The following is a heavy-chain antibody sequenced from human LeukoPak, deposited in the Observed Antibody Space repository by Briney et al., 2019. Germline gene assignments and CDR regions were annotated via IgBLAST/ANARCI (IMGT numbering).Heavy chain of an antibody. CDR2: IKQDGSEK. V-gene: IGHV3-7*01. D-gene: IGHD3-22*01. Sequence: GGSLRLSCAASGFTFSSYWMSGVRQAPGKGLEWVANIKQDGSEKYYVDSVKGRFTISRDNAKNSLYLQMNSLRAEDTAVYYCARDRLDYYDSSGSLDYWGQGTLVTVSS. CDR3: ARDRLDYYDSSGSLDY. J-gene: IGHJ4*02. CDR1: GFTFSSYW.